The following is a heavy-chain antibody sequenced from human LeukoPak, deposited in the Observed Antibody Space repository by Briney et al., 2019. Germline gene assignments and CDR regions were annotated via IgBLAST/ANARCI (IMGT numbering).Heavy chain of an antibody. CDR3: ARHLRGDGRGWFDP. J-gene: IGHJ5*02. CDR2: IYYSGST. CDR1: GGSISSSSYY. V-gene: IGHV4-39*01. Sequence: SETLSLTCTVSGGSISSSSYYWGWIRQPPVKGLEWIGSIYYSGSTYYNPSLKSRVTIFVDTSKNQFSLRLSSVTAADTAMYYCARHLRGDGRGWFDPWGQGTLVTVSS. D-gene: IGHD5-24*01.